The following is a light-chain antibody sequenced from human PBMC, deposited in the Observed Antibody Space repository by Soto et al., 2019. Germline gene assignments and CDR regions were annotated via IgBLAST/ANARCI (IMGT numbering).Light chain of an antibody. CDR1: SSNIGSHT. CDR2: SNI. V-gene: IGLV1-44*01. J-gene: IGLJ2*01. Sequence: QSVLTQPPSASGTPGQTIAISCSGGSSNIGSHTVNWFQQLPGTAPRLLIYSNIQPPSGVPYRFSGCKSGASASQASSRLQSEYEGDYYCAAWDDSLNGVVFGGGTKLTVL. CDR3: AAWDDSLNGVV.